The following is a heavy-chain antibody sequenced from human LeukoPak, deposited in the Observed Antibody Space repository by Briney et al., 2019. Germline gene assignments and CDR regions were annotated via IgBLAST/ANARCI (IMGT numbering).Heavy chain of an antibody. CDR1: GGSISSSTYY. CDR3: ARLTAGGFDY. J-gene: IGHJ4*02. Sequence: SETLSLTCTVSGGSISSSTYYWGWIRQPPGKGLEWIGNIYYSGSTYYNPSLKSRVTISVDRSKNQFSLKLSSVTAADTAVYYCARLTAGGFDYWGQGTLVTVSS. V-gene: IGHV4-39*07. D-gene: IGHD3-9*01. CDR2: IYYSGST.